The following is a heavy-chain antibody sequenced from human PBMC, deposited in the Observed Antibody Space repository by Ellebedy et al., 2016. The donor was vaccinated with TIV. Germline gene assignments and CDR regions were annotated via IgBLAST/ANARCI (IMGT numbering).Heavy chain of an antibody. J-gene: IGHJ6*03. CDR2: ISYDGSNK. CDR3: ARGWVTTRYYYYYYMDV. CDR1: GFTFSSYA. D-gene: IGHD4-11*01. Sequence: GESLKISXAASGFTFSSYAMHWVRQAPGKGLEWVAVISYDGSNKYYADSVKGRFTISRDNSKNTLYLQMNSLRAADTAVYYCARGWVTTRYYYYYYMDVWGKGTTVTVSS. V-gene: IGHV3-30-3*01.